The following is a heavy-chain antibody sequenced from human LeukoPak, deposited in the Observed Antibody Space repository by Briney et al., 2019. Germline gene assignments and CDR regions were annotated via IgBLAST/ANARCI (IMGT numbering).Heavy chain of an antibody. V-gene: IGHV3-66*01. CDR2: IYSGGST. D-gene: IGHD5-18*01. J-gene: IGHJ4*02. CDR1: GFTVSSNY. CDR3: ARSSYGYKALDY. Sequence: GGSLRLSCAASGFTVSSNYMSWVRQAPGKGLEWVSVIYSGGSTYYADSVKGRLTISRDNSKNTLYLQMNSLRAEDTAVYYCARSSYGYKALDYWGQGTLVTVSS.